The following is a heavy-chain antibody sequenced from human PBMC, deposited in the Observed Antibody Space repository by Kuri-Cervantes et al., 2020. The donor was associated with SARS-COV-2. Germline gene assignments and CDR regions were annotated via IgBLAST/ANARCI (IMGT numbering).Heavy chain of an antibody. CDR3: AGIYGDYDLDY. CDR2: KSYDGSNK. D-gene: IGHD4-17*01. J-gene: IGHJ4*02. Sequence: GESLKISCAASGFTFSSYAMHWVRQAPGKGLEWVAVKSYDGSNKYYADSVKGRFTISRDNSKNTLYLQMNSLRAEDTAVYYCAGIYGDYDLDYWGQGTLVTVSS. CDR1: GFTFSSYA. V-gene: IGHV3-30-3*01.